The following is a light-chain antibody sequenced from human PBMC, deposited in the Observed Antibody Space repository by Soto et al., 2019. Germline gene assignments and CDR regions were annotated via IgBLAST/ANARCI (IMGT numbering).Light chain of an antibody. CDR1: SSDVGGYNY. V-gene: IGLV2-14*01. CDR3: SSYAGTYTLWV. CDR2: EVS. J-gene: IGLJ3*02. Sequence: QSALTQPASVSGSPGQSITISCTGTSSDVGGYNYVSWYQQHPGKAPKLMIYEVSYRPSGVSNRFSASKSGNTASLTISGLQAEDEADYYCSSYAGTYTLWVFGGGTKLTVL.